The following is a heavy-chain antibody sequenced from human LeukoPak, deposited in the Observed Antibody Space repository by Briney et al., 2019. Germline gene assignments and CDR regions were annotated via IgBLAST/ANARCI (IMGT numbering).Heavy chain of an antibody. V-gene: IGHV1-18*01. CDR3: ASGCSSSWYGYYYYYGMDV. D-gene: IGHD6-13*01. J-gene: IGHJ6*02. CDR1: GYTFTSYG. CDR2: ISAYNGNT. Sequence: ASVKVSCKASGYTFTSYGISWVRQAPGQGLEWMGWISAYNGNTNYAQKLQGRVTMTTDTSTSTAYMELRSLRSEDTAVYYCASGCSSSWYGYYYYYGMDVWGQGTTVTVSS.